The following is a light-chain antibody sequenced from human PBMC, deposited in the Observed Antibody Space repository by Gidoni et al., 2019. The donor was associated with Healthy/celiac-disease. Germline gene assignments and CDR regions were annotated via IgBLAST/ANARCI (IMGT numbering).Light chain of an antibody. CDR2: GAS. J-gene: IGKJ1*01. CDR3: QQYGSSPRT. CDR1: QSVSSSY. Sequence: EIVLTKSPGTLSLSPGERATLSCRASQSVSSSYLAWYQQKPGQAPRLLIYGASSRATGIPYRFSGSGSGTDFTLTISRLEPEDFAVYYCQQYGSSPRTFGQGTKVEIK. V-gene: IGKV3-20*01.